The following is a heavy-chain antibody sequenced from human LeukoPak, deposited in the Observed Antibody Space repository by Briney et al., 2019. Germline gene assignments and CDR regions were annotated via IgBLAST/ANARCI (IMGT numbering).Heavy chain of an antibody. CDR3: ARDSRHRYCSSTSCPPWIDY. CDR1: GFTFSTYL. Sequence: GGSPRLSRAASGFTFSTYLMSWVRQAPGTGREWGGNIKQEGSEKYYMDSVKGRFTISRDNAKNSLYLQMNSLRAEDTAIYYCARDSRHRYCSSTSCPPWIDYWGQGTLVTVSS. D-gene: IGHD2-2*01. V-gene: IGHV3-7*01. J-gene: IGHJ4*02. CDR2: IKQEGSEK.